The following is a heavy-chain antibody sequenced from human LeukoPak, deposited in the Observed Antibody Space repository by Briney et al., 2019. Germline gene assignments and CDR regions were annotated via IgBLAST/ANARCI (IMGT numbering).Heavy chain of an antibody. Sequence: TTSQTLSLTCAVSGDSISNDGYSWSWIRQPPGKGREWIGYIYHSGSAYYNPPLKSRVTISLDRSKNQFSLRLTSVTAADTAVYYCARGGGYYPYDMDVWGQGTTVTVSS. CDR1: GDSISNDGYS. V-gene: IGHV4-30-2*01. CDR2: IYHSGSA. D-gene: IGHD3-10*01. CDR3: ARGGGYYPYDMDV. J-gene: IGHJ6*02.